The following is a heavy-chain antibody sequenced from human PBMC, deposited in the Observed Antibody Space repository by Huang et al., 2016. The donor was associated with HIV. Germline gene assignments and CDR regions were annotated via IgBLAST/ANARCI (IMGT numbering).Heavy chain of an antibody. CDR2: INHSGNT. CDR3: ARKVHFLGSGVIFT. CDR1: GGSFSGYY. V-gene: IGHV4-34*02. J-gene: IGHJ4*02. D-gene: IGHD3-10*01. Sequence: QVHLQQWGTGLLKPSETLSLTCAVYGGSFSGYYWTWIRQPPGKGLEWIGEINHSGNTNYNPALRRRVTISVDTSKNQFSRNMTSVTAADTALYYCARKVHFLGSGVIFTWGQGTLVTVSP.